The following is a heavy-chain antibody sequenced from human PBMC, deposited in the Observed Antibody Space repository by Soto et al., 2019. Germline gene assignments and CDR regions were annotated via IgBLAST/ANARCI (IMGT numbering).Heavy chain of an antibody. Sequence: EVQLVQSGAEVRKPGESLRISCKASGYIFTNYWITWVRQMPGKGLEWMGTIDPSDSNTKYSPSFQGHVSISADKSLNSAYVQWSSLQAADTAMYYCARHPSPSNPYCSSTVCYDFDSWGQGTLVTISS. CDR3: ARHPSPSNPYCSSTVCYDFDS. CDR1: GYIFTNYW. D-gene: IGHD2-2*01. J-gene: IGHJ4*02. CDR2: IDPSDSNT. V-gene: IGHV5-10-1*03.